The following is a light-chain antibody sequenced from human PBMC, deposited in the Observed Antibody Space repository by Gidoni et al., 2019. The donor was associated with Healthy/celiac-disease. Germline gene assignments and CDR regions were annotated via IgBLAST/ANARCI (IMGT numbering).Light chain of an antibody. CDR2: QDS. V-gene: IGLV3-1*01. Sequence: SYELTQPPSVSGSPGQTASITCSGDKLGDKYACWYQQKPGQSPVLVIYQDSKRPSGIPERFSGSNSGNTAPLTISGTQAMDEADYYCQAWDSSTVVFGGGTKLTVL. CDR1: KLGDKY. CDR3: QAWDSSTVV. J-gene: IGLJ2*01.